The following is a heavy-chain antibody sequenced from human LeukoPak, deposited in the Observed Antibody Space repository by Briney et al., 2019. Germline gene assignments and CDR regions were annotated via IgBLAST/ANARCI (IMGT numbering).Heavy chain of an antibody. D-gene: IGHD1-26*01. J-gene: IGHJ4*02. CDR3: ARCRLESGSYYYFDY. CDR1: GGSISSYY. V-gene: IGHV4-59*01. Sequence: PSETLSLTCTVSGGSISSYYWSWIRQPPGKGLEWIGYIYYSGSTNYSPSLKSRVTMSVDTSKNQFSLKLSSVTAADTAVYYCARCRLESGSYYYFDYWGQGTLVTLSS. CDR2: IYYSGST.